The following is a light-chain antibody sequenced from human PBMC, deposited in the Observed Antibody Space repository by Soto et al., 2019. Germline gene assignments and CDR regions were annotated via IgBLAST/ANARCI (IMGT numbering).Light chain of an antibody. J-gene: IGKJ5*01. CDR3: QQANSIPIT. CDR2: AAS. Sequence: DIQMTQSLSTLSASVGDRVTITCRASQSISSWLAWYQQKPGKAPKLLIYAASSLQSGVPSRFSGSGSGTDYTLTINSLQPEDFASYYCQQANSIPITFGQGTRLEIK. CDR1: QSISSW. V-gene: IGKV1-12*01.